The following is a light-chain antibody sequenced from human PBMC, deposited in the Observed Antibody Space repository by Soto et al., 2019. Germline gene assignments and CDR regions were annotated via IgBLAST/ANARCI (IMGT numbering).Light chain of an antibody. V-gene: IGLV2-14*01. CDR1: SSDVGGYIY. CDR3: SSYTSSSSYV. J-gene: IGLJ1*01. CDR2: DVS. Sequence: QSALTQPASVSGSPGQSITISCTGTSSDVGGYIYVSWYQQHPGKAPKLMIYDVSNRPSGVSNRFPGSKSGNTASLTISGLQAEDEADYYCSSYTSSSSYVFGTGTKLTVL.